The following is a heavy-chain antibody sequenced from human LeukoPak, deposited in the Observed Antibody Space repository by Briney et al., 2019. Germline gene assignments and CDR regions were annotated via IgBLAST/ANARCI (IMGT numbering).Heavy chain of an antibody. CDR1: GGSISSSSYY. CDR3: ARASYSYGPGFDY. Sequence: SETLSLTCTVSGGSISSSSYYWGWIRQPPGKGLEWIGSMYYSGSTYYNPSLKSRVTISVDTSKNQFSLKLSSVTAADTAVYYCARASYSYGPGFDYWGQGTLVTVSS. D-gene: IGHD5-18*01. J-gene: IGHJ4*02. V-gene: IGHV4-39*07. CDR2: MYYSGST.